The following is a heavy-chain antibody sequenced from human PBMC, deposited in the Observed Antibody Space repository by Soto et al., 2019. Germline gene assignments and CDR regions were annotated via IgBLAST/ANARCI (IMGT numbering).Heavy chain of an antibody. J-gene: IGHJ6*03. D-gene: IGHD3-3*01. CDR2: INHSGST. V-gene: IGHV4-34*01. Sequence: PSETLSLTCAVYGGSFSGYYWSWIRQPPGKGLEWIGEINHSGSTNYNPSLKSRVTISVDTSKNQFSLKLSSVTAADTAVYYCARGSIDFWSGYYYPIKNYYYYYMDVWGKGTTVTVSS. CDR3: ARGSIDFWSGYYYPIKNYYYYYMDV. CDR1: GGSFSGYY.